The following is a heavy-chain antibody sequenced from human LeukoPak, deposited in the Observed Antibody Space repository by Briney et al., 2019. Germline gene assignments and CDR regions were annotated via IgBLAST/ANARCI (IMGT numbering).Heavy chain of an antibody. CDR3: ARSRKYDYGDYVGEYFQH. CDR2: INPSGGST. V-gene: IGHV1-46*01. CDR1: GYAFTSYY. D-gene: IGHD4-17*01. J-gene: IGHJ1*01. Sequence: AASVKVSCKASGYAFTSYYMHWVRHAPGQGLEWMGIINPSGGSTSYAQKFQGRVTMTRDMSTSTVYMELSSLRSEDTAVYYCARSRKYDYGDYVGEYFQHWGQGTLVTVSS.